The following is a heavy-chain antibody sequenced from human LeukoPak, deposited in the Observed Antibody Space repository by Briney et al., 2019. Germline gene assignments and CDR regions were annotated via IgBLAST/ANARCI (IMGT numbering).Heavy chain of an antibody. Sequence: PGGSLRLSCAASGFTFSSYSMNWVRQAPGKGLEWVSSISSISSYIYYADSVKGRFTVSRDNAKNSLYLQMDSLRAEDTAVYYCARDPSGTYYPRVSGALDIWGQGTTVTVSS. J-gene: IGHJ3*02. CDR2: ISSISSYI. CDR1: GFTFSSYS. D-gene: IGHD1-26*01. V-gene: IGHV3-21*01. CDR3: ARDPSGTYYPRVSGALDI.